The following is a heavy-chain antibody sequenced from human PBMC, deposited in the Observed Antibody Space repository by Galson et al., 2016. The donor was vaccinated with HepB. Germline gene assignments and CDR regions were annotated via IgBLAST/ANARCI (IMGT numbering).Heavy chain of an antibody. CDR3: ARVFLQRTLDL. D-gene: IGHD2/OR15-2a*01. J-gene: IGHJ4*02. Sequence: SLRLSCAASGFSFSNFGMNWVRQAPGKGLEWVSTISSSTAHIFYTDSVKGRLTVSRDNAKNSLYLQLDSLRAEDSGVYYCARVFLQRTLDLWGQGTLISVFS. CDR2: ISSSTAHI. V-gene: IGHV3-21*01. CDR1: GFSFSNFG.